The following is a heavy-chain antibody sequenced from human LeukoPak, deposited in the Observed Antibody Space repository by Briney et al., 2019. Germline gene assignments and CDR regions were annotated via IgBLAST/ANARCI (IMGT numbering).Heavy chain of an antibody. D-gene: IGHD6-13*01. CDR2: IYYSGST. V-gene: IGHV4-31*03. CDR3: ASRGGSSWFIDY. Sequence: SQTLSLTCTVSGGSISSGGYYWSWIRQHPGKGLEWIGYIYYSGSTYYNPSLKSRVTISVDTSKNQFSLKLSSVTAADTAVYYCASRGGSSWFIDYWGQGTLVTVSS. CDR1: GGSISSGGYY. J-gene: IGHJ4*02.